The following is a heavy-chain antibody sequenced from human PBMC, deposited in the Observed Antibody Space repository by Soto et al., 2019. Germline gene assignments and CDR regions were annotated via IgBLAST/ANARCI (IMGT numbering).Heavy chain of an antibody. V-gene: IGHV4-39*01. J-gene: IGHJ3*02. D-gene: IGHD1-26*01. CDR1: GGSISSYY. CDR2: IKYSGTT. CDR3: GRHGITGSYYDALDI. Sequence: SETLSLTCTVSGGSISSYYWSWIRQPPGKGLEWIASIKYSGTTFYNPSLKSRVTLSVDTSKNQFALKLSSVTAAETAVYYCGRHGITGSYYDALDIWGQGTMVTVSS.